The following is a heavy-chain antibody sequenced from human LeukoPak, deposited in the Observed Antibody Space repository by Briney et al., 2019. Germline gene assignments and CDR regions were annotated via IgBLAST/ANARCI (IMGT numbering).Heavy chain of an antibody. V-gene: IGHV1-2*06. J-gene: IGHJ4*02. D-gene: IGHD6-19*01. CDR2: INPNSGGT. CDR1: GYTFTGYY. CDR3: ARDRVAGSTYAEGNYFDY. Sequence: ASVKVSCKASGYTFTGYYLHWVRQAPGQGLEWMGQINPNSGGTNYAQNFQGRVTMTRDTSISTAYMELSRLRSDDTAVYYCARDRVAGSTYAEGNYFDYWGQGTLVTVSS.